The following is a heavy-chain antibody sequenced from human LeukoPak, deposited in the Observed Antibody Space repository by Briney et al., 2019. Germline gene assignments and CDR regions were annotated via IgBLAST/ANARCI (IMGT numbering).Heavy chain of an antibody. V-gene: IGHV4-30-2*01. CDR1: GGSISSGGYS. J-gene: IGHJ3*02. Sequence: SETLSLTCAVSGGSISSGGYSWSWIRQPPGKGLEWIGYIYHSGSTYYNPSLKSQVTISVDRSKNQFSLKLSSVTAADTAVYYCARGSPVGATPMRAFDIWGQGTMVTVSS. CDR3: ARGSPVGATPMRAFDI. D-gene: IGHD1-26*01. CDR2: IYHSGST.